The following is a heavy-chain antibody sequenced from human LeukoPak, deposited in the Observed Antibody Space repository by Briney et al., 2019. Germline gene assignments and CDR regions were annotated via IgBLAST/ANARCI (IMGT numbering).Heavy chain of an antibody. Sequence: GGSLRLSCAASGFTFSSYSMNWVRQAPGKGLEWVSSISSSSGYIYYADSVKGRFTNSRDNAKNSLYLQMNSLGPEDTAVYYCARDPYSGNYGNYYYYYMDVWGKGTTVTISS. CDR3: ARDPYSGNYGNYYYYYMDV. J-gene: IGHJ6*03. CDR1: GFTFSSYS. V-gene: IGHV3-21*01. CDR2: ISSSSGYI. D-gene: IGHD1-26*01.